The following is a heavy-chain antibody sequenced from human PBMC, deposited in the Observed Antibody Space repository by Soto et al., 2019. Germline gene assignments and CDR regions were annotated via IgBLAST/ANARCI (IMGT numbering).Heavy chain of an antibody. CDR3: TTDPVTMIVVVPSSG. Sequence: GGSLRLSCAASGFTFSIYSMNWVRQAPGKGLEWVGRIKSKTDGGTTDYAAPVKGRFTISRDDSKNTLYLQMNSLKTEDTAVYYCTTDPVTMIVVVPSSGWGQGTLVTVSS. V-gene: IGHV3-15*07. CDR2: IKSKTDGGTT. J-gene: IGHJ4*02. CDR1: GFTFSIYS. D-gene: IGHD3-22*01.